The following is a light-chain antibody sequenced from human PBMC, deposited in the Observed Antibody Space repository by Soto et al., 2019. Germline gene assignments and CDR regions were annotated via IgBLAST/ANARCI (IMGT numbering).Light chain of an antibody. V-gene: IGKV3D-20*02. CDR2: GAT. J-gene: IGKJ4*01. CDR1: QSVSSNY. Sequence: EIVLTQSPGTLSLSPGERATLSCRASQSVSSNYLAWYQQKPGQAPRLLIYGATNRATGIPDRFSGSVSGADFTLTISRLQPEDFAVYYCQQRSNWPGTFGGGTKVEIK. CDR3: QQRSNWPGT.